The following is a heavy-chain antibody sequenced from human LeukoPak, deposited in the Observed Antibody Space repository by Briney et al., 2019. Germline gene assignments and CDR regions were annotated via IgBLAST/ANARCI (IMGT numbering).Heavy chain of an antibody. CDR1: GFTFSDYY. J-gene: IGHJ6*04. Sequence: GGSLRLSCAASGFTFSDYYMIWIRHAPGKGLEWVSYISSSGSTIYYADSVKGRFTISRDNAKNSLYLQMNSLRAEDTAVYYCAREWLSITGPQDVWGKGTTVTVSS. CDR2: ISSSGSTI. D-gene: IGHD1-20*01. CDR3: AREWLSITGPQDV. V-gene: IGHV3-11*01.